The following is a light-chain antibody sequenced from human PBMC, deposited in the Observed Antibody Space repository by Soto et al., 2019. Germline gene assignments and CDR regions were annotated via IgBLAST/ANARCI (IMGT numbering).Light chain of an antibody. Sequence: DIQMTQSPSTLSASVGDRVTITCRASQSISSWLAWYQQKPGEAPKLLIYKASNLESGVPSRFSGSGSGTEFTLTISSLQPDDFATYYCQQYNSYSPWTFGQGTKVEIK. J-gene: IGKJ1*01. V-gene: IGKV1-5*03. CDR2: KAS. CDR3: QQYNSYSPWT. CDR1: QSISSW.